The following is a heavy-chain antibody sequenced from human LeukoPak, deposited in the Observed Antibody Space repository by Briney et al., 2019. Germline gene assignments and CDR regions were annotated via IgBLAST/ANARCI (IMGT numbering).Heavy chain of an antibody. CDR3: TIMHGYYDGSGYWVQ. V-gene: IGHV3-23*01. CDR2: ITTTGATT. CDR1: GFTFGSYG. D-gene: IGHD3-22*01. J-gene: IGHJ4*02. Sequence: PGGSLRLSCAASGFTFGSYGMSWVRQAPGKGLEWVSFITTTGATTSYADSVKGRFTISRDNLRDTLYMQMNSLRDEDTALYYCTIMHGYYDGSGYWVQWGQGTLVTVPS.